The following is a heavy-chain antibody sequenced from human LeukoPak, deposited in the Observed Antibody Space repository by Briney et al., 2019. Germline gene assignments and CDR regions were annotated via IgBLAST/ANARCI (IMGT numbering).Heavy chain of an antibody. D-gene: IGHD3-22*01. V-gene: IGHV1-69*04. Sequence: SVKVSCKASGGTFNSFAISWVRQAPGQGLEWVGRIIPLLGTPDYAQKFQGRVTITSDKYTGTAYIELSSLRSGDTAMYYCARMKYFDSTGYSHAEYFQHWGQGTLVIVSS. J-gene: IGHJ1*01. CDR3: ARMKYFDSTGYSHAEYFQH. CDR1: GGTFNSFA. CDR2: IIPLLGTP.